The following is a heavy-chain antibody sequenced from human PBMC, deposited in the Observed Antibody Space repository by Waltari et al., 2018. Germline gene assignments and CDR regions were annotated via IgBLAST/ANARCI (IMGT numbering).Heavy chain of an antibody. CDR3: AKGPQFSIAATGSNYFDN. CDR2: ISGSGGST. D-gene: IGHD6-13*01. V-gene: IGHV3-23*01. Sequence: EVQLLESGGGLVQPGGSLRLSCAASGFTFSSYAMSWVRQAPGKGLEWVSAISGSGGSTYYTDSVKGRFTISRDNSENTLYLQMNSLRAEDTAAYYCAKGPQFSIAATGSNYFDNWGQGTLVIVSS. J-gene: IGHJ4*02. CDR1: GFTFSSYA.